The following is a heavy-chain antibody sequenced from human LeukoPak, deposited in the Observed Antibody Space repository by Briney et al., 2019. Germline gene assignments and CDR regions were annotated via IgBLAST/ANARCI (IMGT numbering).Heavy chain of an antibody. D-gene: IGHD5-12*01. CDR1: GFTFSSYH. CDR3: ARNEDVDIVATITFYHY. J-gene: IGHJ4*02. Sequence: GGSLRLSCAASGFTFSSYHMHWVRQAPGKGMEWVAVISYDGSNKYYADSVKGRFTISRDNSKNTLYLQMNSLRAEDTAVYYCARNEDVDIVATITFYHYWGQGTLVTVSS. CDR2: ISYDGSNK. V-gene: IGHV3-30*04.